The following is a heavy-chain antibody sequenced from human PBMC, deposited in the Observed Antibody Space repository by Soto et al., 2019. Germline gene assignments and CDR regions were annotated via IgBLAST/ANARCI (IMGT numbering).Heavy chain of an antibody. J-gene: IGHJ4*02. V-gene: IGHV1-18*01. CDR3: ARTKYFDALGEC. Sequence: QVQLVQSGAEVKKPGASVKVSCKASGYTFTSYGISWVRQAPGQGLEWMGWISAYNGNTNYAQKLQGRVTMTTDTTTSTADMELRSLRYDDTAVYYCARTKYFDALGECWGQGTLVTVSS. D-gene: IGHD3-9*01. CDR1: GYTFTSYG. CDR2: ISAYNGNT.